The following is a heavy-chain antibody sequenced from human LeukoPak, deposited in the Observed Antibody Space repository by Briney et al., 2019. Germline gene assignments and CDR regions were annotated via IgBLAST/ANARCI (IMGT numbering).Heavy chain of an antibody. D-gene: IGHD3-9*01. CDR2: IYYSGSI. J-gene: IGHJ5*02. CDR3: ARGLMYYDILTGYYSGYWFDP. V-gene: IGHV4-59*08. Sequence: KTSETLSLTCTVSGGSISTYYWSWIRQPPGKGLEWIGYIYYSGSIYYNPSLKSRVTISVDTSKNQFSLKLSSVTAADTAVCYCARGLMYYDILTGYYSGYWFDPWGQGTLVTVSS. CDR1: GGSISTYY.